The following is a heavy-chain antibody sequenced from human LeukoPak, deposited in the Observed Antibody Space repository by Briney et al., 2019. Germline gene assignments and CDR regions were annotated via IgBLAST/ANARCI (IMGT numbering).Heavy chain of an antibody. CDR1: GGSISSYY. Sequence: PSETLSLTCTVSGGSISSYYWSWIRQPPGKGLEWIGYIYYSGSTNYNPSLRSRVTISVDTSKNQLSLKLSSATAADAAVYYCARIVPYNYGYVDRWGQGTLVTVSS. CDR2: IYYSGST. D-gene: IGHD5-18*01. J-gene: IGHJ4*02. CDR3: ARIVPYNYGYVDR. V-gene: IGHV4-59*01.